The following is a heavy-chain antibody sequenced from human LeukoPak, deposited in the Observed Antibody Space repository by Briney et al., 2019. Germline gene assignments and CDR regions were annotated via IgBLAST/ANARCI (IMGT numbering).Heavy chain of an antibody. CDR1: GGSISSGSYY. CDR2: IYTSGST. CDR3: ARPRGKGYYDY. V-gene: IGHV4-61*02. J-gene: IGHJ4*02. D-gene: IGHD3-22*01. Sequence: SETLCLTCTVSGGSISSGSYYWSWIRQPAGKGLEWIGRIYTSGSTNYNPSLKSRVTISVDTSKNQFSLKLSSVTASDTAVYYCARPRGKGYYDYWGQGTLVTVSS.